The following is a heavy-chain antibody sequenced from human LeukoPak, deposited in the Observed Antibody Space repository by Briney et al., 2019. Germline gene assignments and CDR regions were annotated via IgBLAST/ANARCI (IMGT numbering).Heavy chain of an antibody. Sequence: GASVKVSCKASGYTFTSYAMHWVRQAPGQRLEWMGWINAGNGNIKYSQKFQGRVTITRDTSASAAYMELSSLRSEDTAVYYCASILSGSYYFDYWGQGTLVTVSS. J-gene: IGHJ4*02. D-gene: IGHD1-26*01. CDR2: INAGNGNI. CDR3: ASILSGSYYFDY. V-gene: IGHV1-3*01. CDR1: GYTFTSYA.